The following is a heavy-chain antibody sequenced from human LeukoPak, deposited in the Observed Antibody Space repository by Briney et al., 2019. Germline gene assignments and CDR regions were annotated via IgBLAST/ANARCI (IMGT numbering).Heavy chain of an antibody. J-gene: IGHJ6*03. Sequence: GGSLRLSCAASGFTFSSYSMNWVRQAPGKGLEWVSSISGSSSYIYYADSVKGRFTISRDNAKNSLYLQMNSLRAEDTAVYYCARDGYYDFWSGYYAASYYMDVWGKGTTVTVSS. CDR2: ISGSSSYI. CDR3: ARDGYYDFWSGYYAASYYMDV. V-gene: IGHV3-21*01. CDR1: GFTFSSYS. D-gene: IGHD3-3*01.